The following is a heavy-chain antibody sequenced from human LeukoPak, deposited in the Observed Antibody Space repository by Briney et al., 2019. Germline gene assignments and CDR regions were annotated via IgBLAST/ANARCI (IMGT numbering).Heavy chain of an antibody. CDR3: AKDPYYDSNGYPAYLDY. V-gene: IGHV3-30*02. CDR1: EFTFRSYG. D-gene: IGHD3-22*01. CDR2: IRYDGSDT. Sequence: GGSLRLSCAASEFTFRSYGMHWVRQAPGKGLEWVAFIRYDGSDTYSAGSVKGRFTISRDNSKNTLYLQMISLTAEDTAVYYCAKDPYYDSNGYPAYLDYWGQGTQVTVSS. J-gene: IGHJ4*02.